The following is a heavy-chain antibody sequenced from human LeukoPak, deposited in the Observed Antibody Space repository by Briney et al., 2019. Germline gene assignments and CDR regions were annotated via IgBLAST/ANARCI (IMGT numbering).Heavy chain of an antibody. J-gene: IGHJ4*02. CDR1: GGSISRYY. CDR2: ISYTGST. D-gene: IGHD3-10*01. Sequence: SETLSLTCTVSGGSISRYYWSWIRQPPGKGLEWMGYISYTGSTTYNSSLKSRVTISLDTSQNQFSLKLTSVTPADTAVYYCARTAKYYYGSETYYFFDYWGQGTLVTVSS. V-gene: IGHV4-59*01. CDR3: ARTAKYYYGSETYYFFDY.